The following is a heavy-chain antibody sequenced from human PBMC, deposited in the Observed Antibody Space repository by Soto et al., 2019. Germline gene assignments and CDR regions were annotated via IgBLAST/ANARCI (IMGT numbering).Heavy chain of an antibody. D-gene: IGHD2-8*02. J-gene: IGHJ3*02. CDR2: ILVGGST. V-gene: IGHV3-23*01. Sequence: EVQMLESGGGLVQPGGSLRLSCAAAGFTCRSYDMSWVRQAPGKGLEWVSTILVGGSTHYPDSVKVRFTISRDNSQNTVFLQMNRLTAGDKAVYYCEKATATGGGAFDICGQGTMVTVSS. CDR1: GFTCRSYD. CDR3: EKATATGGGAFDI.